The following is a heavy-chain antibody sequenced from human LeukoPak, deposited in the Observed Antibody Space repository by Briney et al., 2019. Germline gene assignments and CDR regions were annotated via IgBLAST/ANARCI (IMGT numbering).Heavy chain of an antibody. V-gene: IGHV4-59*01. CDR3: ARDRLSSGWYSGFDY. D-gene: IGHD6-19*01. Sequence: SETLSLTCTVSGGSISSYYWSWIRQPPGKGLEWVGYIYYSGSTNYNPSLKSRVTISVDTSKNQFSLKLSSVTAADTAVYYCARDRLSSGWYSGFDYWGQGTLVTVSS. CDR2: IYYSGST. J-gene: IGHJ4*02. CDR1: GGSISSYY.